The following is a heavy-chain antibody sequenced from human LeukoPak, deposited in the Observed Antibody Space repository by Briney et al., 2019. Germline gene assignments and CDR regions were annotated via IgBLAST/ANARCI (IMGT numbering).Heavy chain of an antibody. CDR1: GFTFSSYE. J-gene: IGHJ4*02. Sequence: GGSLRLSCAASGFTFSSYEMTWVRQAPGKGLEWVSSISSGGTTIYYAAALKGRFAISRDNAKNSLYLQMTGLRAADTAVYYCARSYGGSGDFWGRGTLVTVSS. CDR3: ARSYGGSGDF. CDR2: ISSGGTTI. D-gene: IGHD4-23*01. V-gene: IGHV3-48*03.